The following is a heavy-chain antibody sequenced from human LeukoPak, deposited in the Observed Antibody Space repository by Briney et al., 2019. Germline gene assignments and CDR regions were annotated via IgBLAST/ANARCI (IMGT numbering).Heavy chain of an antibody. Sequence: SETLSLTCAVYGGSFSGYYWSWIRQPPGKGREWIGEINHSGSTNYNPSLKSRVTISVDTSKNQFSLKLSSVTAADTAVYYCARGPSIAAARIDHWGQGTLVTVSS. D-gene: IGHD6-13*01. CDR2: INHSGST. CDR3: ARGPSIAAARIDH. V-gene: IGHV4-34*01. J-gene: IGHJ5*02. CDR1: GGSFSGYY.